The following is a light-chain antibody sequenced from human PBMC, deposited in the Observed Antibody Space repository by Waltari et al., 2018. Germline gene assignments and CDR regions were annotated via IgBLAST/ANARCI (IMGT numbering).Light chain of an antibody. CDR1: QSVGRY. Sequence: EIVLTQSPGTLSLSPGERAPLSCRASQSVGRYLAWYQQKPGQAPRLLIYGASSRATGIPDRYSGSGSGTDFSLTISRLEPEDFAVYYCQNHERLPAVFGQGTKVEIK. V-gene: IGKV3-20*01. CDR3: QNHERLPAV. CDR2: GAS. J-gene: IGKJ1*01.